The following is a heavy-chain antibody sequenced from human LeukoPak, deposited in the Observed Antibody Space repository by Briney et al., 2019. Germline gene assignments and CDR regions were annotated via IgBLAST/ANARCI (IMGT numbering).Heavy chain of an antibody. CDR3: ARERRVTYYYDSSGYYRWDFDY. J-gene: IGHJ4*02. V-gene: IGHV1-2*04. CDR2: INPNSGGT. CDR1: GYTFTAYY. Sequence: ASVKVSCKASGYTFTAYYMHWVRQAPGQGLEWMGWINPNSGGTNYAQKFQGWVTMTRDTSISTAYMELSRLRSDDTAVYYCARERRVTYYYDSSGYYRWDFDYWGQGTLVTVSS. D-gene: IGHD3-22*01.